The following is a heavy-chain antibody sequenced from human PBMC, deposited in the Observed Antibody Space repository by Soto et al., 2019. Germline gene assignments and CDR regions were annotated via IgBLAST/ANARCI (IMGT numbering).Heavy chain of an antibody. CDR2: IYYSGST. D-gene: IGHD2-15*01. V-gene: IGHV4-59*01. CDR1: GCSISSYY. CDR3: ARGPDSGGGFDY. Sequence: SETLSLTCTVSGCSISSYYWSWIRQPPGKGLEWIGYIYYSGSTNYNPSLKSRVTISVDTSKNQFSLKLSSVTAADTAVYYCARGPDSGGGFDYWGQGTLVTVSS. J-gene: IGHJ4*02.